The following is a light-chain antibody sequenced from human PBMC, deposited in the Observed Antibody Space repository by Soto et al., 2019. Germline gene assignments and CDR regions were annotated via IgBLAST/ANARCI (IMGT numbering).Light chain of an antibody. J-gene: IGKJ1*01. V-gene: IGKV1-39*01. CDR3: QQRYGSPGA. CDR1: QNINKY. Sequence: DIHLTQSPSSLSASVGDSVTITCRSSQNINKYLNWYEHRPGNAPKLLIYAASSLQTGVPTRFSGAGAGTFFTLTISNLQLEDVASYYCQQRYGSPGAFGRGTKVEI. CDR2: AAS.